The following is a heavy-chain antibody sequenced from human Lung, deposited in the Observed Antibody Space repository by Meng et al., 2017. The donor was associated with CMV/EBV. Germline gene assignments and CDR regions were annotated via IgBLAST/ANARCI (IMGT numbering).Heavy chain of an antibody. V-gene: IGHV3-73*01. CDR1: GFTFSGSP. Sequence: GESXKISCAASGFTFSGSPMHWVRQASGKGLEWVGRIRSKPYSYATEYAASVKGRFTISRDDSKNTAFLQMDSLKTEDTAVYYCARQGGETYGSHYYYVMYVWGQGSTVTVSS. CDR2: IRSKPYSYAT. D-gene: IGHD3-10*01. CDR3: ARQGGETYGSHYYYVMYV. J-gene: IGHJ6*02.